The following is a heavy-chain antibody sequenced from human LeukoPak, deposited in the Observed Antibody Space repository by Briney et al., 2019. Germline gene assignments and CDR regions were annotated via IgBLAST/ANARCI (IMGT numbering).Heavy chain of an antibody. CDR2: IRYEGSNK. D-gene: IGHD1-26*01. J-gene: IGHJ4*02. V-gene: IGHV3-30*02. Sequence: PGGSLRLSCVASGFTFSSYGMHWVRQTPGKGLEWVAFIRYEGSNKYYADSVKGRFTISKDSSKNTVYLQMNSLRPEDTAVYYCAKDFGSTTFDYWGQGTLVTVSS. CDR1: GFTFSSYG. CDR3: AKDFGSTTFDY.